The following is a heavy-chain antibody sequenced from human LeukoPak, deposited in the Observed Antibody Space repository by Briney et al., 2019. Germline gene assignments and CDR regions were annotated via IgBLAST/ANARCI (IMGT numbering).Heavy chain of an antibody. J-gene: IGHJ5*02. V-gene: IGHV6-1*01. Sequence: SQTLSLTCAISGDSVSSNSAAWNWIRQSPSRGLEWLGRTYYRSKWYNDYAVSVKSRITINPDTSKNQFSLKLTSVTAADTAVYYCARDFGETSLPNWFDPWGQGTLVIVSS. CDR2: TYYRSKWYN. D-gene: IGHD3-16*01. CDR1: GDSVSSNSAA. CDR3: ARDFGETSLPNWFDP.